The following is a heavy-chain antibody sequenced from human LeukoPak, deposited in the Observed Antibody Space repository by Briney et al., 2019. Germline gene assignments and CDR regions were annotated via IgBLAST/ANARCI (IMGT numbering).Heavy chain of an antibody. J-gene: IGHJ4*02. D-gene: IGHD5-18*01. V-gene: IGHV3-43*01. CDR3: AKGGRYREYCYNYPEH. CDR1: GFNFDDYP. Sequence: PGGSLRLSCAASGFNFDDYPMYWVRQTPGKGLEWVSFISWDGGATDYADSLKGRFTISRDSSKKFLYLQMSSLTTEDTALYYCAKGGRYREYCYNYPEHWGQGTLVTVSS. CDR2: ISWDGGAT.